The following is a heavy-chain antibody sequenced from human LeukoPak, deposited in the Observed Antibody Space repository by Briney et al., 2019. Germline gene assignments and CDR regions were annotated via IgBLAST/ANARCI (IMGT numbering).Heavy chain of an antibody. CDR1: GGSLNSYY. Sequence: SETLSLPCTVSGGSLNSYYWRWVRPPPGKGLEWIGYIYYSGSTNYNPSLKSRVTISVDTSKNQFSLKLSSVTAADTAVYYCARRGYSYGTFDYWGQGTLVTVSS. V-gene: IGHV4-59*01. CDR3: ARRGYSYGTFDY. D-gene: IGHD5-18*01. CDR2: IYYSGST. J-gene: IGHJ4*02.